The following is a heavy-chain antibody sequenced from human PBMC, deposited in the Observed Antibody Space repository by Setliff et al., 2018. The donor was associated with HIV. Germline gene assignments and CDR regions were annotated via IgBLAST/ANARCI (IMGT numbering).Heavy chain of an antibody. CDR3: AKSSSGGNSGDFDY. J-gene: IGHJ4*02. Sequence: PGGSLRLSCAASGFTFGFKAMSWVRQSPGKGLEWVSAISGDGGSTYYTASVEGRFTISRDNSKNTLYLQMNSLRVEDTAVYYCAKSSSGGNSGDFDYWGQGTLVTVSS. D-gene: IGHD2-21*02. CDR1: GFTFGFKA. V-gene: IGHV3-23*01. CDR2: ISGDGGST.